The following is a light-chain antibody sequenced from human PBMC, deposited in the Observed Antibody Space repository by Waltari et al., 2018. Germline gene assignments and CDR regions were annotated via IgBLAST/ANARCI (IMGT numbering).Light chain of an antibody. V-gene: IGLV2-14*03. J-gene: IGLJ2*01. CDR1: SSDVGGYNY. Sequence: QSALTQPASVSGSPGQSITISCTGTSSDVGGYNYVSWYQHHPGKAPKLMIYDVSNRPSGVSNRFSGSKSVNTASLTISGLQAEDEADYYCSSYTSSSTLPGVFGGGTKLTVL. CDR3: SSYTSSSTLPGV. CDR2: DVS.